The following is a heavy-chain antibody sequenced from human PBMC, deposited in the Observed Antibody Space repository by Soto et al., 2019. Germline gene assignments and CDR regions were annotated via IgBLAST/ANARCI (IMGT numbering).Heavy chain of an antibody. D-gene: IGHD3-9*01. V-gene: IGHV4-59*01. CDR3: ARNFDAANAFDI. Sequence: QVRLQESGPGLVKPSETLSLTCTVSGGSMSPYYWSWIRQSPGKGLEWIGYISYSGSANYSPSLKSRVTITIDTCKNQFSLKVTSVTAADTAVYYCARNFDAANAFDIWGRGTMVTVSS. CDR2: ISYSGSA. CDR1: GGSMSPYY. J-gene: IGHJ3*02.